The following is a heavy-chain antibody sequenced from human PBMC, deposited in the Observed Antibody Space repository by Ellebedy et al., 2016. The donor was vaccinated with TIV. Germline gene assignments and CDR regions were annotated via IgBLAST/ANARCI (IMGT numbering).Heavy chain of an antibody. CDR3: ARDGAYGDYAPGQYGMDV. V-gene: IGHV3-7*03. Sequence: GESLKISCAASRFSFSSYWMSWVRQAPGKGLEWVANIRQDGNKNYVDSVKGRFTVSRDNAQNSLFLHMNSLRVDDTAVYFCARDGAYGDYAPGQYGMDVWGQGTTVIVS. J-gene: IGHJ6*02. D-gene: IGHD4-17*01. CDR2: IRQDGNK. CDR1: RFSFSSYW.